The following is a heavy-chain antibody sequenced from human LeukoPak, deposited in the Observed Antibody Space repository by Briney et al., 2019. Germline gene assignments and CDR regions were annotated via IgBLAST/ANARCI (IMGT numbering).Heavy chain of an antibody. CDR1: GGTISSYY. CDR2: IHYSGST. CDR3: ARDTSAWPDAFDI. Sequence: SETLSLTCTVSGGTISSYYWNWIRQPPGKGLEWIGYIHYSGSTNYSPSLKSRVAMSVDTSKKQFSLNLTSVTAADTAVYYCARDTSAWPDAFDIWGLGTMVTVSS. D-gene: IGHD6-19*01. J-gene: IGHJ3*02. V-gene: IGHV4-59*12.